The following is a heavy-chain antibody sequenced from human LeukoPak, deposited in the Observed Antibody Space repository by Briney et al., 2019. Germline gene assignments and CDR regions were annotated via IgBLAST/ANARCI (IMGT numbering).Heavy chain of an antibody. Sequence: GGSLRLSCAASGFTFSSYDMHWVRQATGKGLEWVSAIGTAGDTYYPGSVKGRFTISRENAKNSLYLQMNSLRAGDTAVYYCARDSRGSGSYDYYFDYWGQGTLVTVSS. CDR2: IGTAGDT. V-gene: IGHV3-13*01. CDR3: ARDSRGSGSYDYYFDY. CDR1: GFTFSSYD. D-gene: IGHD3-10*01. J-gene: IGHJ4*02.